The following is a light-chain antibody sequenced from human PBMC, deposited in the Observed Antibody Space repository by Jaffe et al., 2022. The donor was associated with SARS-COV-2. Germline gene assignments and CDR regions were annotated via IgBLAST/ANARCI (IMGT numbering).Light chain of an antibody. CDR1: TGAVTSGHY. Sequence: QAVVTQEPSLTVSPGGTITLTCGSSTGAVTSGHYPYWFQQKPGQAPRTLIYHTSNKHSWTPARFSGSLLGGQAALTLSGAQPEDEAEYYCLLSYSGARVFGGGTKLTVL. CDR2: HTS. V-gene: IGLV7-46*01. CDR3: LLSYSGARV. J-gene: IGLJ3*02.